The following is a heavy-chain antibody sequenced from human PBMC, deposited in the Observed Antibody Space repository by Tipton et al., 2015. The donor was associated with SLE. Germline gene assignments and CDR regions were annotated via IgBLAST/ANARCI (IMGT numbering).Heavy chain of an antibody. J-gene: IGHJ5*02. CDR3: ARKKTVGRYNYFDP. Sequence: LRLSCSVSGDSVANSYWSWIRQTPGKGLEWIGYIYNIGGTNYNPSLMGRVSMSMDTSKNQFFLKLNSVTAADTAIYYCARKKTVGRYNYFDPWGQGTLVTVSS. V-gene: IGHV4-4*08. CDR1: GDSVANSY. D-gene: IGHD1-14*01. CDR2: IYNIGGT.